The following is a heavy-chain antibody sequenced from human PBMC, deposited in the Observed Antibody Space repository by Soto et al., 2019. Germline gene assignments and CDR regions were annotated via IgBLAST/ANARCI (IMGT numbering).Heavy chain of an antibody. CDR2: ISGSGGST. CDR3: AKDLWGFGASYFDY. V-gene: IGHV3-23*01. CDR1: GFTFISYA. J-gene: IGHJ4*02. Sequence: GGSLRLSCAASGFTFISYAMSWVRQAPGKGLEWVSAISGSGGSTYYADSVKGRFTISRDNSKNTLYLQMNSLRAEDTAVYYCAKDLWGFGASYFDYWGQGTLVTVSS. D-gene: IGHD3-10*01.